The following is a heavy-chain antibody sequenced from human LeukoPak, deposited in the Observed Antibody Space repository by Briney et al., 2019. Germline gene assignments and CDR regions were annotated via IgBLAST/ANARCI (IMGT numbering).Heavy chain of an antibody. CDR2: ISWNSGNV. V-gene: IGHV3-9*01. Sequence: GGSLRLSCAASGFPFDEYGMHWVRQAPGKGLEWVSGISWNSGNVVYAHSVKGRFTISRDNAKNSLYLQMNSLGPEDTALYYCAADSSSWYPVDFDFWGQGILVTVSS. CDR3: AADSSSWYPVDFDF. D-gene: IGHD6-19*01. CDR1: GFPFDEYG. J-gene: IGHJ4*02.